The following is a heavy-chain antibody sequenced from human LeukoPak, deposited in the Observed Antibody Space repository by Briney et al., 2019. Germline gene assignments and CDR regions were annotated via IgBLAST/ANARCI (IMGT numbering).Heavy chain of an antibody. CDR1: GFTFSSYS. CDR2: ISSSSSYI. V-gene: IGHV3-21*01. CDR3: AREEVGATSYYFDY. D-gene: IGHD1-26*01. J-gene: IGHJ4*02. Sequence: GGSLRLSCAASGFTFSSYSMNWVRQAPGKGLEWVSSISSSSSYIYYADSVKGRFTISRDNAKNSLYLQMNSLRAEDTAVYYCAREEVGATSYYFDYWGQGTLVTVSS.